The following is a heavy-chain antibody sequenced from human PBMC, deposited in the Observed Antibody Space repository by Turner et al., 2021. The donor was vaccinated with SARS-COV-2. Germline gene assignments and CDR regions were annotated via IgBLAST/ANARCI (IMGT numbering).Heavy chain of an antibody. V-gene: IGHV3-30*18. CDR1: GFTFSSYG. D-gene: IGHD2-15*01. CDR3: AKNPGPYCSGGSCYSGELDY. Sequence: QVQLVESGGGVVQPGRSLRLSCSASGFTFSSYGMHWVRQAPGKGLEWVAGISYDGSNKYYADSVKGRFTISRDNSKNTLYLQMNSLRAEDTAVYYCAKNPGPYCSGGSCYSGELDYWGQGTLVTVSS. J-gene: IGHJ4*02. CDR2: ISYDGSNK.